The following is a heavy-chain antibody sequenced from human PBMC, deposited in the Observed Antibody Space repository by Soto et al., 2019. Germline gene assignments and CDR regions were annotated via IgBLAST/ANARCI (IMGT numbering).Heavy chain of an antibody. J-gene: IGHJ4*02. D-gene: IGHD1-26*01. CDR2: IYYSGST. Sequence: QLQLQESGPGLVKPSETLSLTCTVSGGSISSSSYYWGWIRQPPGKGLEWIGSIYYSGSTYYNPSLKSRVTISVDTSKNQFSLKRSSVTAADTAVYYCARHEGGSKPVDYWGQGTLVTVSS. CDR1: GGSISSSSYY. CDR3: ARHEGGSKPVDY. V-gene: IGHV4-39*01.